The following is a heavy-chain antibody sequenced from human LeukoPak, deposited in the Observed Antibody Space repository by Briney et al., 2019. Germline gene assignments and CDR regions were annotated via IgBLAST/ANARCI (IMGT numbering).Heavy chain of an antibody. CDR1: GYTFTSYD. CDR2: ISASNGNT. CDR3: ARAFVDWYSSSRRPYYFDY. Sequence: ASVKVSCKASGYTFTSYDISWVRQAPGQGLEWMGWISASNGNTNYAQKLQGRVTMTTDTSTSTAYMELRSLRSDDTAVYYCARAFVDWYSSSRRPYYFDYWGQGTLVTVCS. J-gene: IGHJ4*02. D-gene: IGHD6-6*01. V-gene: IGHV1-18*01.